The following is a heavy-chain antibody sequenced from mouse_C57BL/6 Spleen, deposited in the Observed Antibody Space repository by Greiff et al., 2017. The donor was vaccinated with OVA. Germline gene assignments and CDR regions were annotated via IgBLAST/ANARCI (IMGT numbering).Heavy chain of an antibody. CDR3: AREGYYGSWYFDV. CDR2: IYYSGTI. V-gene: IGHV3-5*01. CDR1: GISITTGNYR. J-gene: IGHJ1*03. D-gene: IGHD1-1*01. Sequence: EVKLVESGPGLVKPSQTVFLTCTVTGISITTGNYRWSWIRQFPGNKLEWIGYIYYSGTITYNPSLTSRTTITRDTPKNQFFLEMNSLTAEDTATYYCAREGYYGSWYFDVWGTGTTVTVSS.